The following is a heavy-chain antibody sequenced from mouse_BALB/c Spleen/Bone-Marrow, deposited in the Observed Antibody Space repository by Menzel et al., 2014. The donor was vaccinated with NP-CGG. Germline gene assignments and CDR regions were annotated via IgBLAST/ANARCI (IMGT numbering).Heavy chain of an antibody. Sequence: QVQLQQSGPGLVQPSQSLSIPCTVSGFSLTRNGVHWVRRSPGKGLEWLGVIWRGGSTDYNEAFTSRLSITKDNSKSQVFFKMNSLQGDDTAIYYCAKGGITTVWYFDVWGAGTTVTVSS. CDR1: GFSLTRNG. J-gene: IGHJ1*01. CDR2: IWRGGST. V-gene: IGHV2-5*01. CDR3: AKGGITTVWYFDV. D-gene: IGHD1-1*01.